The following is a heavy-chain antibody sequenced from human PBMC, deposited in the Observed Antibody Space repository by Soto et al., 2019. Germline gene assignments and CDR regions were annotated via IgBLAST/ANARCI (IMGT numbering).Heavy chain of an antibody. Sequence: PSETLSLTCAVSGYSISLGYYWGWIRQPPGKGLEWIGSIYHSGNTYYNPSLKSRVSISLDTSKNHFSLELTSVTAADTAVYYCARDILRGPSIWGQGNLVTVSS. CDR2: IYHSGNT. D-gene: IGHD3-16*01. CDR1: GYSISLGYY. J-gene: IGHJ4*02. CDR3: ARDILRGPSI. V-gene: IGHV4-38-2*02.